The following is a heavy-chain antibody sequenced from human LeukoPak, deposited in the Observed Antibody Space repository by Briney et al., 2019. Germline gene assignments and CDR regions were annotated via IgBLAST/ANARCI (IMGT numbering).Heavy chain of an antibody. V-gene: IGHV5-51*01. CDR3: ARAGRKNYYDSSGYLNFDY. J-gene: IGHJ4*02. D-gene: IGHD3-22*01. CDR2: IYPGDSDT. Sequence: PGESLKISCKGSGYSFTSYWIGWVRQMPRKGLEWMGIIYPGDSDTRYSPSFQGQVTISADKSISTAYLQWSSLKASDTAMYYCARAGRKNYYDSSGYLNFDYWGQGTLVTVSS. CDR1: GYSFTSYW.